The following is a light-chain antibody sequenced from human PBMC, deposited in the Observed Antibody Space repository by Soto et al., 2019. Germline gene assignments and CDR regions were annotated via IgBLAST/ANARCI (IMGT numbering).Light chain of an antibody. CDR1: QGIRNE. CDR2: AAS. V-gene: IGKV1-6*01. J-gene: IGKJ1*01. CDR3: LQDYNYPKT. Sequence: AIQMTQSPSSLSASVGDRVTITCRTSQGIRNELGWYQQKPGKAPKLLIYAASSLQSGVPSRFSGSGSGTDFTLTISSLQPEDFATYYRLQDYNYPKTFGQGTKVEIK.